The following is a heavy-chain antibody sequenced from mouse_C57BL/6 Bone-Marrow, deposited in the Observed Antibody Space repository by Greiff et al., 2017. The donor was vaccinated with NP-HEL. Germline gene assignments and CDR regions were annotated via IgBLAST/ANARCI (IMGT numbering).Heavy chain of an antibody. CDR3: GRDYGTLYAMDY. CDR1: GYTFTDHI. J-gene: IGHJ4*01. D-gene: IGHD1-1*01. CDR2: IYPVSGET. Sequence: QVQLQQSGAELASPGASVTLSCKASGYTFTDHIMNWVKKRPGQGLEWIGRIYPVSGETNYIQKFMGQAPFSVDRSSSTVYMVLNSLTTEDPAVDYCGRDYGTLYAMDYWGQGTSVTVSS. V-gene: IGHV1-11*01.